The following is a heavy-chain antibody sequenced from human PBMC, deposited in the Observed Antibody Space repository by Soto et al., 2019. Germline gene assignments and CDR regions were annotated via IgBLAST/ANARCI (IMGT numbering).Heavy chain of an antibody. V-gene: IGHV4-31*03. Sequence: QVQLQESGPGLVKPSQTLSLTCTVSGGSISSDGYYWSWIRQHPGKGLEWIGYIYYSGSTYYNPSFKSRVTISVDTSKNQFSLKLSSVTAADTAVYYCAASSGGAVRNGMDVWGQGTTVTVSS. CDR3: AASSGGAVRNGMDV. CDR1: GGSISSDGYY. J-gene: IGHJ6*02. D-gene: IGHD3-10*01. CDR2: IYYSGST.